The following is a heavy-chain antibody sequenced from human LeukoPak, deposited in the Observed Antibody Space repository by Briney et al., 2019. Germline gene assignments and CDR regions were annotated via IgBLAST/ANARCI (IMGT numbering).Heavy chain of an antibody. CDR2: INAGNGNR. CDR1: GYTFTSYA. V-gene: IGHV1-3*01. J-gene: IGHJ4*02. Sequence: GASVKVSCKASGYTFTSYAIHWVRQAPGQRLEWMGWINAGNGNRKYSQKFQDRVTITRETSATTAYMELNSLTSEDTAVYYCAGVSDDSGWNFDYWGQGTLVTVSS. CDR3: AGVSDDSGWNFDY. D-gene: IGHD6-19*01.